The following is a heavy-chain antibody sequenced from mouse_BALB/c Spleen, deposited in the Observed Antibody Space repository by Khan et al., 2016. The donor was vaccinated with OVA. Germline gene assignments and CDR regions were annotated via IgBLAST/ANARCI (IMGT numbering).Heavy chain of an antibody. V-gene: IGHV9-2-1*01. CDR2: INSKTGEP. Sequence: QIQLVQSGPELKKPGETVTISCAASGYTFTDYSMHWVKQAPGKGLKWMGWINSKTGEPTYADVFKGRFAFSLESSASTSFLQINNLKNEDTTTYVCAGPFYYVSRLYFYPLGYWGQGTSVTVSS. D-gene: IGHD1-1*01. CDR3: AGPFYYVSRLYFYPLGY. J-gene: IGHJ4*01. CDR1: GYTFTDYS.